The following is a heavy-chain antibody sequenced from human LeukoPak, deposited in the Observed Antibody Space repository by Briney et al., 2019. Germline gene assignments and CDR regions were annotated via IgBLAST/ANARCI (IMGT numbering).Heavy chain of an antibody. V-gene: IGHV4-39*07. CDR1: GGSISSSSYY. Sequence: PSETLSLTCTVSGGSISSSSYYWGWIRQPPGKGLEWIGSIYYSGSTYYNPSLKSRVTISVDTSKNQFSLKLSSVTAADTAVYYCAREVDWSSLDYWGQGTLVTVSS. CDR2: IYYSGST. J-gene: IGHJ4*02. D-gene: IGHD3-9*01. CDR3: AREVDWSSLDY.